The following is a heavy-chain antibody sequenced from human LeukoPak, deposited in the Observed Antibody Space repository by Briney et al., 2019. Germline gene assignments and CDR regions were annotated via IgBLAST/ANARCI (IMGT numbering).Heavy chain of an antibody. V-gene: IGHV3-30*14. Sequence: GGSLRLSCAASGFTFSSYAMHWVRQAPGKGLEWVAVISYDGSNKYYADSVKGRFTISRDNSKNTLYLQMNSLRAEDTAVYYCARVIPAGSFDPWGQGTLVTVSS. CDR1: GFTFSSYA. CDR2: ISYDGSNK. D-gene: IGHD6-13*01. J-gene: IGHJ5*02. CDR3: ARVIPAGSFDP.